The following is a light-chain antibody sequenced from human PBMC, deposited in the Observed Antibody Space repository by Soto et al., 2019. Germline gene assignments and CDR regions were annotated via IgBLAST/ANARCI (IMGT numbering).Light chain of an antibody. CDR1: SSNIGSNT. CDR2: SNS. V-gene: IGLV1-44*01. CDR3: AAWDDSLNGFYV. Sequence: QSVLTQPPSASGTPGQRVTISCSGSSSNIGSNTVNWYQQLPGTAPKLLNYSNSQRPSGVPDRFSGSKSGTSASLAISGLQSEDDADYYCAAWDDSLNGFYVFGTGTKLTVL. J-gene: IGLJ1*01.